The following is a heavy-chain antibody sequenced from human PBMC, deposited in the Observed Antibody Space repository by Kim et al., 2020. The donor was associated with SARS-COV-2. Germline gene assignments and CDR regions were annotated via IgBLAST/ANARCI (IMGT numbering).Heavy chain of an antibody. CDR1: GYTFTSYY. D-gene: IGHD5-12*01. CDR2: INPSSGST. Sequence: ASVKVSCKASGYTFTSYYMHWVRQAPGQGLEWMGIINPSSGSTSYAQKFQGRVTMTRDTSTSTVYMELSSLRSEDTAVYYCARVFVVRDGYNTYALFSLNYWGQGALVTVSS. CDR3: ARVFVVRDGYNTYALFSLNY. J-gene: IGHJ4*02. V-gene: IGHV1-46*01.